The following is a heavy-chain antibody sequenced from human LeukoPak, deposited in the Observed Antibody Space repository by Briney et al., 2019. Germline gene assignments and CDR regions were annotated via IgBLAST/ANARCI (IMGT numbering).Heavy chain of an antibody. CDR2: FYPEDGET. CDR1: GYTLTELS. J-gene: IGHJ6*02. Sequence: VASVTVSCKVSGYTLTELSMHWVRQAPGKGREWMGGFYPEDGETIYEQNFQGRVTMAEETSTDTAYMELSSLRSEDTAVYYCARDTMVRGVPYYYYGMDVWGQGTTVTVSS. V-gene: IGHV1-24*01. CDR3: ARDTMVRGVPYYYYGMDV. D-gene: IGHD3-10*01.